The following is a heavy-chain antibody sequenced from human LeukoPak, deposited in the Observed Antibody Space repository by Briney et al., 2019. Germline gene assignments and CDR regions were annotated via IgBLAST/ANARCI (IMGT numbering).Heavy chain of an antibody. CDR1: GGSISSGGYY. J-gene: IGHJ5*02. Sequence: PSETLSLTCTVSGGSISSGGYYWSWIRQHPGKGLEWIGYIYYSGSTYYNPSLKSRVTISVDTSKNQFSLKLSSVTAADTAVYYCARDIKRTDTPQFDPWGQGTLVTVSS. V-gene: IGHV4-31*03. D-gene: IGHD5-18*01. CDR2: IYYSGST. CDR3: ARDIKRTDTPQFDP.